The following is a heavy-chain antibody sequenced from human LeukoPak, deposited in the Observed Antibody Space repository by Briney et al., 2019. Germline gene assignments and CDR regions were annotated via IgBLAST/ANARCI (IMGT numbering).Heavy chain of an antibody. J-gene: IGHJ4*02. CDR1: GFTFDNYN. CDR3: ARDPIATVTPEGAFDY. D-gene: IGHD4-17*01. Sequence: PGGSLRLSCAASGFTFDNYNMNWVRQAPGKGLEWVSSISRSSSYIYYADSVKGRFTISRDNAKNSLYLQMNSLRAEDTAVYYCARDPIATVTPEGAFDYWGQGTLVTVSS. CDR2: ISRSSSYI. V-gene: IGHV3-21*01.